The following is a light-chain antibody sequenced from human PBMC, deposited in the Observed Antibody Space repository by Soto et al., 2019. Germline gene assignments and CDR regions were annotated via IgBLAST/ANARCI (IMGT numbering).Light chain of an antibody. Sequence: EIGMTQSPATLSVSTGERATLSCRASESISNSYLAWYQQKPGQAPRVLIYVASTRATGIPARFSGSGSGTDFTLSISRVEPEDFAVYYCQQYGTSPWTFGQGTKVDIK. J-gene: IGKJ1*01. CDR3: QQYGTSPWT. CDR1: ESISNSY. CDR2: VAS. V-gene: IGKV3-20*01.